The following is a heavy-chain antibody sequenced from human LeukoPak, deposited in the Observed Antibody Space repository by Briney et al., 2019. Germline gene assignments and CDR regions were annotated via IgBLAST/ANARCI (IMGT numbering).Heavy chain of an antibody. D-gene: IGHD2-2*01. CDR2: IKPDGSQK. Sequence: QPGESLRLSCAASGFTFSNYWMSWVRQAPGKGLEWVANIKPDGSQKYYVDSLKGRFTISRDNAKNSLYLQMNSLRAEDTAMYYCARESRFVVPAAMSFEDCWGQGTLVTVSS. V-gene: IGHV3-7*01. J-gene: IGHJ4*02. CDR1: GFTFSNYW. CDR3: ARESRFVVPAAMSFEDC.